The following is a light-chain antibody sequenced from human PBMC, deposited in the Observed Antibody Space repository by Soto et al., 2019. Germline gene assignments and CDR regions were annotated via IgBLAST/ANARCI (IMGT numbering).Light chain of an antibody. CDR3: QQCTSGT. CDR1: QNIRSR. Sequence: DIQMTQSPSTLSASVGDRVTITCRASQNIRSRLAWYQQKPGKAPKLLIYDASSLESGVPPRFSGSGSGTEFTLTISSLQPDDFATYYCQQCTSGTFGQGTRLEIK. J-gene: IGKJ5*01. V-gene: IGKV1-5*01. CDR2: DAS.